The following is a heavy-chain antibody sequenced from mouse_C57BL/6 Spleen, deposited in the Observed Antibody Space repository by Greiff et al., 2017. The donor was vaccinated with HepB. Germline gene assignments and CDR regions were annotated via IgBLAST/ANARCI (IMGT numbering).Heavy chain of an antibody. Sequence: GGGLVQPKGSLKLSCAASGFTFNTYAMHWVRQAPGKGLEWVARIRSKSSNYATYYADSVKDRFTISRDDSQSMLYLQMNNLKTEDTAMYYCVMGTTVVGYYAMDYWGQGTSVTVSS. CDR1: GFTFNTYA. V-gene: IGHV10-3*01. D-gene: IGHD1-1*01. J-gene: IGHJ4*01. CDR3: VMGTTVVGYYAMDY. CDR2: IRSKSSNYAT.